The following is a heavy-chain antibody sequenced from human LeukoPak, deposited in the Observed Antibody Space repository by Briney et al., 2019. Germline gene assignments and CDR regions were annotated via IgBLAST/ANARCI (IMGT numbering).Heavy chain of an antibody. D-gene: IGHD3-3*01. CDR2: IKQDGSEK. V-gene: IGHV3-7*01. CDR1: GFTFSSYW. Sequence: GGSLRLSCAASGFTFSSYWMSWVRQAPGKGLEWVANIKQDGSEKYYVDSVKGRFTISRDNAKNSLYLQMNSLRAEDTAVYYCARTYYDFWSGWDAFDIWGQGTMVTVSS. CDR3: ARTYYDFWSGWDAFDI. J-gene: IGHJ3*02.